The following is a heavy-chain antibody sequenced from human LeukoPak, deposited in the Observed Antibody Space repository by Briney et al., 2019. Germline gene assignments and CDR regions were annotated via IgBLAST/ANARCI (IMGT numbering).Heavy chain of an antibody. V-gene: IGHV4-59*08. J-gene: IGHJ6*02. CDR2: IYYSGST. CDR1: GGSISSYY. CDR3: ARHYYYGMDV. Sequence: SETLSLTCTVSGGSISSYYWSWIRQPPGKGLEWIGYIYYSGSTNYNPSLKSRVTISVGTSKNQFSLKLSSVTAADTAVYYCARHYYYGMDVWGQGTTVTVSS.